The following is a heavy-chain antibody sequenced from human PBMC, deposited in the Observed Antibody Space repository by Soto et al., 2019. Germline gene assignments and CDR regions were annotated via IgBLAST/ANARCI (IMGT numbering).Heavy chain of an antibody. CDR2: IIPIFGTA. V-gene: IGHV1-69*13. CDR3: ARGPSIEYSSSSGAFDI. CDR1: GGTFSSYA. Sequence: GASVKVSCKASGGTFSSYAISWVRQAPGQGLEWMGGIIPIFGTANYAQKFQGRVTITADESTSTAYMELSSLRSEDTAVYYCARGPSIEYSSSSGAFDIWGQGTMVTVSS. D-gene: IGHD6-6*01. J-gene: IGHJ3*02.